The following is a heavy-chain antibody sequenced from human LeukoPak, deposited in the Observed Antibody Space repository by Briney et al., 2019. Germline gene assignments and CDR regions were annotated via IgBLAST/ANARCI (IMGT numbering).Heavy chain of an antibody. Sequence: SVKVSCKASGGTFSSYTISWVRQAPGQGLEWMGRIIPILGIANYAQKFQGRVTITADKSTSTAYMELSSLRSEDTAVYYCARGGMERGALGYWGQGTLVTVSS. D-gene: IGHD3-10*01. CDR3: ARGGMERGALGY. CDR1: GGTFSSYT. V-gene: IGHV1-69*02. J-gene: IGHJ4*02. CDR2: IIPILGIA.